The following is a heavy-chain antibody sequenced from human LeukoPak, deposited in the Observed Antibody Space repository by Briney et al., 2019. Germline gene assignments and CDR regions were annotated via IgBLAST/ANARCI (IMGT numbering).Heavy chain of an antibody. CDR3: AREPPIAVAGTDAFGI. Sequence: PSETLSLTCTVSGGPISSYYWSWLRQPAGKGLEWIGRIYASGSTNYNPSLKSRVTMSVDTSKNQFSLKLSPVTAADTAVYYCAREPPIAVAGTDAFGIWGQGTMVTVSS. D-gene: IGHD6-19*01. CDR1: GGPISSYY. J-gene: IGHJ3*02. V-gene: IGHV4-4*07. CDR2: IYASGST.